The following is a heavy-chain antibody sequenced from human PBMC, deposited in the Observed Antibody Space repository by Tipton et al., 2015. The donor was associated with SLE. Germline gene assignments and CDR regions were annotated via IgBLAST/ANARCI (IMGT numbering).Heavy chain of an antibody. J-gene: IGHJ4*02. V-gene: IGHV4-30-2*01. Sequence: TLSLTCAVSGGSISSGGYSWSWIRQPPGKGLEWIGYIFHTGSAYYNPSLRSRLTISLDRSNNQFSLKLSSVTAADTAVYYCASAPISDSGYYFDYWGQGTLVTVSS. D-gene: IGHD2-21*01. CDR3: ASAPISDSGYYFDY. CDR1: GGSISSGGYS. CDR2: IFHTGSA.